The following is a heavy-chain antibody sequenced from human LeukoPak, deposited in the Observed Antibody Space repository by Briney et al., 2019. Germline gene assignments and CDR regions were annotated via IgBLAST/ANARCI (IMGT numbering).Heavy chain of an antibody. Sequence: SETLSLTCIVSGDSISPYYWTWIRQPPGKGLEWIGYIFHTGSTNYNPSLESRVTISLDTSNNQFSLKVRSVTAEDTALYFCARSPSGSYLNFDYWGQGALVTVSS. CDR3: ARSPSGSYLNFDY. D-gene: IGHD1-26*01. CDR2: IFHTGST. J-gene: IGHJ4*02. V-gene: IGHV4-59*01. CDR1: GDSISPYY.